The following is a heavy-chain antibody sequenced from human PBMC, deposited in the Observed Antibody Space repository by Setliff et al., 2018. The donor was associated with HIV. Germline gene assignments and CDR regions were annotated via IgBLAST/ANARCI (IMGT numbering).Heavy chain of an antibody. CDR2: IFYSGST. CDR3: ARGED. J-gene: IGHJ4*02. Sequence: SETLSLTCSVSGGSISSSTYYWGWIRQPPGKGLEWIGDIFYSGSTNYNPSLKSRVTISVDTSKNQFSLKLSSVTAADTAVYYCARGEDWGQGTLVTVSS. CDR1: GGSISSSTYY. V-gene: IGHV4-39*07.